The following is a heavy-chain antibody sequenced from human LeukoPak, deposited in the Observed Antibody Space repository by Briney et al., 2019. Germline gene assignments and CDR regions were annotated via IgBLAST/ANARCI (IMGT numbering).Heavy chain of an antibody. CDR2: IYSGGTT. V-gene: IGHV3-53*01. D-gene: IGHD6-19*01. J-gene: IGHJ4*02. CDR1: GFTFSSYG. CDR3: ARESGSGWYTVDY. Sequence: PGGSLRLSCAASGFTFSSYGMHWVRQAPGKGLEWVSVIYSGGTTYYADSVKGRFTISRDNSKNTLYLQMNSLRAEDTAVYYCARESGSGWYTVDYWGQGTLVTVSS.